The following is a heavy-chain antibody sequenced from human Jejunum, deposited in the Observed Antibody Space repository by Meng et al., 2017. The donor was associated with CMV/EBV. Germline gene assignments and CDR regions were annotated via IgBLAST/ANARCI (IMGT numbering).Heavy chain of an antibody. J-gene: IGHJ5*02. Sequence: MHWVRQAPGQGLEWMGWINPNSGGTNYAQKFQGRVTMTRDTSISTAYMELSRLRSDDTAVYYCARDGRSPIYSNYGNYWFDPWGQGTLVTSPQ. CDR3: ARDGRSPIYSNYGNYWFDP. V-gene: IGHV1-2*02. CDR2: INPNSGGT. D-gene: IGHD4-11*01.